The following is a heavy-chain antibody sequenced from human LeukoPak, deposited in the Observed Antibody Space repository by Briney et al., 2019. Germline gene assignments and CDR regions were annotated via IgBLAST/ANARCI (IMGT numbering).Heavy chain of an antibody. Sequence: PSETLSLTCAVYGGSFSGYYWSWIRQPPGKGLEWIGEINHSGSTNYNPSLKSRVTISVDTSKNQFSLKLSSVTAADTAVYYCARGWARPSGGTPVQLVGATKFDPWGQGTLVTVSS. CDR3: ARGWARPSGGTPVQLVGATKFDP. V-gene: IGHV4-34*01. J-gene: IGHJ5*02. CDR1: GGSFSGYY. CDR2: INHSGST. D-gene: IGHD1-26*01.